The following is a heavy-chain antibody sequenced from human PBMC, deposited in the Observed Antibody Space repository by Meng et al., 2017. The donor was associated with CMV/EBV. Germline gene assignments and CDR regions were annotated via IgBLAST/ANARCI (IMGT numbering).Heavy chain of an antibody. Sequence: ASGFTFSRFAMHWVRQAPGKGLEWVAVISYDGSNKYYADSVKGRFTISRDNSKNTLYLQMNSLRAEDTAVYYCARDWFFGGSGWFDPWGQGTLVTVSS. CDR1: GFTFSRFA. CDR3: ARDWFFGGSGWFDP. V-gene: IGHV3-30-3*01. D-gene: IGHD3-3*01. J-gene: IGHJ5*02. CDR2: ISYDGSNK.